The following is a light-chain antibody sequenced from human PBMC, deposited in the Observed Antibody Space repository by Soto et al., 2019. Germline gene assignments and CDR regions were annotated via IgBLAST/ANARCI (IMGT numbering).Light chain of an antibody. CDR3: SSYTSSSTYV. J-gene: IGLJ1*01. V-gene: IGLV2-14*01. CDR1: SSDVGGYNY. CDR2: DVS. Sequence: QSALTQPSSVSGAPGQSITLSRTGNSSDVGGYNYVSWYQQHPGKAPKLMIYDVSNRPSGVSNRFSGSKSGNTASLTISGLQAEDEADYYCSSYTSSSTYVFGTGTKVTVL.